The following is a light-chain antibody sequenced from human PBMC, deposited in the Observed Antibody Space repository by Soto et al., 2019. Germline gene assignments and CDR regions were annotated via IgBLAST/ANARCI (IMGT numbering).Light chain of an antibody. J-gene: IGKJ1*01. CDR2: GAS. Sequence: EILMTQSPATLSVSPGERATLSCRASQSVGSDLAWYQQKPGQAPRLLIYGASSRATGIPDRFSGSGSGTDFTLTISRLEPEDSAVYYCQQYGRSPWTFGQGTKVDIK. V-gene: IGKV3-20*01. CDR3: QQYGRSPWT. CDR1: QSVGSD.